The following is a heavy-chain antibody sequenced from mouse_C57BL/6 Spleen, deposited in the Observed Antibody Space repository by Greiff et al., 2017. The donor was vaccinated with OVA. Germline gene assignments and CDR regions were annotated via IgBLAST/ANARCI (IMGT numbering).Heavy chain of an antibody. CDR2: ISDGGSYT. J-gene: IGHJ2*01. CDR3: ARGPNHFDY. V-gene: IGHV5-4*01. Sequence: EVQLVESGGGLVKPGGSLKLSCAASGFTFSSYAMSWVRQTPEKRLEWVATISDGGSYTYYPDNVKGRFTISRDNAKNNLYLQMSHLKSEDTAMYYCARGPNHFDYWGQGTTLTVSS. CDR1: GFTFSSYA.